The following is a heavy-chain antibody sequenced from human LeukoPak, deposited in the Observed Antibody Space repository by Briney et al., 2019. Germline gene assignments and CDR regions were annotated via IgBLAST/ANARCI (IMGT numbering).Heavy chain of an antibody. Sequence: PGRSLRLSCAASGFTFSSYGMHWVRQAPGKGLEWVAVISYDGSNKYYADSVKGRFTISRGNSKNTLYLQMNSLRAEDTAVYYCAKDKYFDWLLHFYFDYWGQGTLVTVSS. V-gene: IGHV3-30*18. CDR3: AKDKYFDWLLHFYFDY. CDR2: ISYDGSNK. D-gene: IGHD3-9*01. J-gene: IGHJ4*02. CDR1: GFTFSSYG.